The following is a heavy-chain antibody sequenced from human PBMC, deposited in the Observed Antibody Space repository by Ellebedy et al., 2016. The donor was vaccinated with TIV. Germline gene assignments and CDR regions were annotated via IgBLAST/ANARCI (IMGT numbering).Heavy chain of an antibody. CDR1: GYTFTSYG. CDR2: ISAYNGNT. CDR3: ARVGDSSGWYDGGTFVCDY. Sequence: ASVKVSCKASGYTFTSYGISWVRQAPGQGLEWMGWISAYNGNTNYAQKLQGRVTMTTDTSTSTAYMELRSLRSDDTAVYYCARVGDSSGWYDGGTFVCDYWGQGTLVTVSS. J-gene: IGHJ4*02. D-gene: IGHD6-19*01. V-gene: IGHV1-18*01.